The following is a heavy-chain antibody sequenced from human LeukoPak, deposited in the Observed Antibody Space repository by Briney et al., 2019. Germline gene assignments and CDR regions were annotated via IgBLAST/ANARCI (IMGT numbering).Heavy chain of an antibody. D-gene: IGHD3-10*01. Sequence: GGSLRLSCAASGFAFSNYAIHWFGQPPARRLEWWPLISRDGNNKFYADSVKGRFAISRDNSQDTLYLQMNSLRTEDSAVYYCNSYLYFGSKIFDYWGQGALVTVAA. CDR1: GFAFSNYA. V-gene: IGHV3-30*03. J-gene: IGHJ4*02. CDR2: ISRDGNNK. CDR3: NSYLYFGSKIFDY.